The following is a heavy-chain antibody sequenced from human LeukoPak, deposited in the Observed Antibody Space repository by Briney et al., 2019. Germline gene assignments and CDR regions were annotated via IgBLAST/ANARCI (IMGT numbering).Heavy chain of an antibody. CDR1: GGSISSYY. CDR2: IYYSGST. V-gene: IGHV4-59*01. D-gene: IGHD3-10*01. CDR3: ARGRIDGSGSSYFDY. Sequence: KPSETLSLTCTVSGGSISSYYWSWIRQPPGKGLEWVGYIYYSGSTNYNPSLKSRVTISVDTSKNQFSLKLSSVTAADTAVYYCARGRIDGSGSSYFDYWGQGTLVTVSS. J-gene: IGHJ4*02.